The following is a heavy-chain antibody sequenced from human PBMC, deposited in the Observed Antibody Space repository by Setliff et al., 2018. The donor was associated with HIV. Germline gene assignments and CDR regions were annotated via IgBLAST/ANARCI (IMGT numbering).Heavy chain of an antibody. CDR2: IYPGDSDT. CDR1: GYTFTSYW. J-gene: IGHJ4*02. V-gene: IGHV5-51*01. Sequence: PGESLKISCKGSGYTFTSYWIAWVRQMPGKGLEWMGIIYPGDSDTRYSPSFQGQVTISADKSISTAYLQWSSLKASDTAMYYCATSPLGYCSGGSCSHYFDYWGPGTLVTVSS. CDR3: ATSPLGYCSGGSCSHYFDY. D-gene: IGHD2-15*01.